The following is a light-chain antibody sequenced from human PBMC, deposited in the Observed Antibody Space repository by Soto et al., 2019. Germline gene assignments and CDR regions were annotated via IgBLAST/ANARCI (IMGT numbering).Light chain of an antibody. Sequence: DIPMTQSPSSLSASVGDRVTITCRASQGIGIYLGWYQQKPGKAPKRLIYAASSLEGGVPSRFSGSGSGTEFTLTISSLQPEDFATYYCLQHNSYPFTFGPGTKVDIK. CDR3: LQHNSYPFT. CDR1: QGIGIY. CDR2: AAS. V-gene: IGKV1-17*01. J-gene: IGKJ3*01.